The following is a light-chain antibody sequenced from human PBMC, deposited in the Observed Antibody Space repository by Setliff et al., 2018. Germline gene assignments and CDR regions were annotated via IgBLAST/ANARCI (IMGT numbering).Light chain of an antibody. Sequence: QSALAQPASVSGSPGQSITIYCIGSSSDIGAYDYVAWYQQHPGKAPKLLIFDVSVRPSGVSNRFSGSKSGNTASLSISGLQAEDEAEYYCSSYGSSTLLFGGGTK. CDR2: DVS. CDR3: SSYGSSTLL. V-gene: IGLV2-14*03. CDR1: SSDIGAYDY. J-gene: IGLJ2*01.